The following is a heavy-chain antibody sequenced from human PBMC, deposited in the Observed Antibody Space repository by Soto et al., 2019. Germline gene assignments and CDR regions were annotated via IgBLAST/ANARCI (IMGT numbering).Heavy chain of an antibody. CDR2: VYYTGST. CDR3: ARPLNFGSGNTAGY. D-gene: IGHD3-10*01. J-gene: IGHJ4*02. V-gene: IGHV4-59*01. Sequence: PSETLSLTCSVSGGSISGSYWSWIRQSPGKGLEWLGYVYYTGSTNYSPSLRSRVSISVDTSKNEFSLRLSSVTAADTAMYYCARPLNFGSGNTAGYWGQGTLVTVSS. CDR1: GGSISGSY.